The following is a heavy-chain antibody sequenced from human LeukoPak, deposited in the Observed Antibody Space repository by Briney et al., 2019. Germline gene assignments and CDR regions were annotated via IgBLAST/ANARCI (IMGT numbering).Heavy chain of an antibody. CDR3: ARGNPELYCSSTSCYRWIDNWFDP. CDR1: GFTFSSYA. Sequence: GGSLRLSCAASGFTFSSYAMHWVRQAPGKGLEWVAVISYDGSNKYYADSVKGRFTISRDNSKNTLYLKMNSLRAEDTAVYYCARGNPELYCSSTSCYRWIDNWFDPWGQGTLVTVSS. J-gene: IGHJ5*02. CDR2: ISYDGSNK. D-gene: IGHD2-2*02. V-gene: IGHV3-30-3*01.